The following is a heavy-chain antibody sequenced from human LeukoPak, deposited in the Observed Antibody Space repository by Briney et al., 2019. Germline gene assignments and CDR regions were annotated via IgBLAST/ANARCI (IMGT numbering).Heavy chain of an antibody. CDR2: IYYSGST. V-gene: IGHV4-39*01. J-gene: IGHJ4*02. CDR1: GGSISSSSYY. Sequence: SETLSLTCTVSGGSISSSSYYWGWIRQPPGKGLEWIGSIYYSGSTYYNPSLKSRVTISVDTSKNQFSLKLSSVTAADTAVYYCARREVAHNPFDYWGQGTLVTVSS. CDR3: ARREVAHNPFDY. D-gene: IGHD2-15*01.